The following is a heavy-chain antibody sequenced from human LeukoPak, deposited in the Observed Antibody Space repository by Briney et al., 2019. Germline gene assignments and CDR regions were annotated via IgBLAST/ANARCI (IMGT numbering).Heavy chain of an antibody. Sequence: ASVKVSCKASGYTFTGYYMHWVRQAPGQGLEWMGWINPNSGGTNYAQKFQGRVTMTRDTSISTAYMELSRLRSDDTAVYYCARENGDYDYFDYWGQETLVTVSS. V-gene: IGHV1-2*02. CDR2: INPNSGGT. CDR3: ARENGDYDYFDY. D-gene: IGHD4-17*01. CDR1: GYTFTGYY. J-gene: IGHJ4*02.